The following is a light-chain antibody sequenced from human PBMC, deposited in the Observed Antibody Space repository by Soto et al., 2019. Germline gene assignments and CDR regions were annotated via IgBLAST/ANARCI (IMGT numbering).Light chain of an antibody. CDR3: QQYDSTPHT. Sequence: DIVMTQSPDSLAVSLGERATINCKSGQSGLYSSNNKNTLAWYPQKPGQPPKSRIYWASTRESGVPDRSSGSGSGTDFTLTRSSLQAEDSALYYCQQYDSTPHTFGGGTKVEIK. CDR1: QSGLYSSNNKNT. J-gene: IGKJ4*01. CDR2: WAS. V-gene: IGKV4-1*01.